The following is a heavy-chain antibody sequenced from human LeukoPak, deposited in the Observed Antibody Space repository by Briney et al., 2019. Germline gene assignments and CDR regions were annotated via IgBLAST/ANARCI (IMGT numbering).Heavy chain of an antibody. J-gene: IGHJ4*02. CDR1: GGSISSSNW. CDR3: ARRGLLFGVVIGFDY. Sequence: SETLSLTCAVSGGSISSSNWWSWVRQPPGKGLEWIGEIYHSGSTNYNPSLKSRVTISVDKSKNQFSLKLSSVTAADTAVYYCARRGLLFGVVIGFDYWGRGTLVTVSS. CDR2: IYHSGST. D-gene: IGHD3-3*01. V-gene: IGHV4-4*02.